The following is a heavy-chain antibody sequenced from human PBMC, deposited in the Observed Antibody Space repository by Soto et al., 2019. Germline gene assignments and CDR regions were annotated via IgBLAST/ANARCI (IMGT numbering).Heavy chain of an antibody. J-gene: IGHJ4*02. CDR3: ARDPNGGYLM. D-gene: IGHD4-17*01. V-gene: IGHV1-69*04. CDR1: GGTFSSYT. CDR2: IIPILGIA. Sequence: SVKVCCKASGGTFSSYTITWVRQAPGQGLEWMGRIIPILGIANYAQKFQGRVTITADKSTSTAYMELSSLRSEDTAVYYCARDPNGGYLMWGQGTLVTVSS.